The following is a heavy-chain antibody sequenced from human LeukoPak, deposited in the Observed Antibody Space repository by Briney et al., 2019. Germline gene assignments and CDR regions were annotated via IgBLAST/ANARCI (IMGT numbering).Heavy chain of an antibody. D-gene: IGHD3-10*01. CDR1: GFTFSSHP. J-gene: IGHJ4*02. V-gene: IGHV3-30*04. CDR3: ARDFGITWAQYYFDY. CDR2: ISFDGSHK. Sequence: GGSLRLSCAASGFTFSSHPMHWVRQAPGKGLEWVAVISFDGSHKYYADSVTGRFTISRDNYKNTLYLQMDSLRTDDTAMYYCARDFGITWAQYYFDYWGQGTLVTVSS.